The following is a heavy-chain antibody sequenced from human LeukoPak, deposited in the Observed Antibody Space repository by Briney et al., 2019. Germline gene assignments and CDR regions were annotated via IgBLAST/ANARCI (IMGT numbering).Heavy chain of an antibody. Sequence: ASVKVSCKVSGKTLTELSIHWVRQATGKGLEWMGGFDPENGDTIYAQNFEGRVTMTEDTSIDTAYMELSSLRSEDTAVYYCARDILTGYSTPGYWGQGTLVTVSS. CDR1: GKTLTELS. J-gene: IGHJ4*02. CDR2: FDPENGDT. CDR3: ARDILTGYSTPGY. V-gene: IGHV1-24*01. D-gene: IGHD3-9*01.